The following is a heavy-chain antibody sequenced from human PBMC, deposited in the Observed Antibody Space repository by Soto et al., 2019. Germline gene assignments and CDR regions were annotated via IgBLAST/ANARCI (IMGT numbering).Heavy chain of an antibody. Sequence: PGGSLRLSCTASGFTFSSYWMHWVRQPPGKGLVWVSRIDSDGSVTNYADSVKGRFTISRDNAKNTLYLQMNSLRAEDTAVYYCARVLYNWNDVLDSWGQGTLVTVSS. CDR3: ARVLYNWNDVLDS. CDR2: IDSDGSVT. V-gene: IGHV3-74*01. CDR1: GFTFSSYW. D-gene: IGHD1-20*01. J-gene: IGHJ4*02.